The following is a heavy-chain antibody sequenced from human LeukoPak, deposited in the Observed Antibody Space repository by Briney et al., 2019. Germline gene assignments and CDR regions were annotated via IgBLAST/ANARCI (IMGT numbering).Heavy chain of an antibody. Sequence: PGGSLRLSCAASGFTFSSYWMSWVRQAPGKGLEWVANFKQDVSEKYYVDSVKGRLTISRDNAKNSLYLQMNSLRAEDTAVYYCARVGGSYWGWFDPWGQGTLVTVSS. CDR1: GFTFSSYW. CDR2: FKQDVSEK. J-gene: IGHJ5*02. D-gene: IGHD1-26*01. CDR3: ARVGGSYWGWFDP. V-gene: IGHV3-7*01.